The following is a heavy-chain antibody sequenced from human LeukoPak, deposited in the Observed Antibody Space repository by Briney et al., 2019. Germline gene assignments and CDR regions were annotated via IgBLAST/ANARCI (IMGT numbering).Heavy chain of an antibody. CDR2: IIPIFGTA. J-gene: IGHJ6*03. CDR1: GGTFSSYA. D-gene: IGHD3-10*01. V-gene: IGHV1-69*13. Sequence: SVKVSCKASGGTFSSYAISWVRQAPGQGLEWMGGIIPIFGTANYAQKFQGRVTITADESTSTAYMELSSLRSEDTALYYCARDGSGSYSNYMDVWGKGTTVTVPS. CDR3: ARDGSGSYSNYMDV.